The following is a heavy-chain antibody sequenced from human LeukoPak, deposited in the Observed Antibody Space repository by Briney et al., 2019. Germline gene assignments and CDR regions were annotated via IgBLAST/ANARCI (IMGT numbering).Heavy chain of an antibody. CDR2: ISSSSSYI. Sequence: GGSLRLSCAASGFTFSSYSMNWVRQAPGKGLEWVSSISSSSSYIYYADSVKGRFTISRDNAKNSLYLQMNSLRAEDTAVYYCSRGADGELHYGSDDAFDIWGQGTMVTVSS. D-gene: IGHD3-10*01. CDR3: SRGADGELHYGSDDAFDI. CDR1: GFTFSSYS. V-gene: IGHV3-21*01. J-gene: IGHJ3*02.